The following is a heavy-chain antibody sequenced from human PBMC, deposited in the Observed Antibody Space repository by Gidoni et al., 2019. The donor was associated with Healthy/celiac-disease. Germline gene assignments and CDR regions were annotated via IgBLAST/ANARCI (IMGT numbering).Heavy chain of an antibody. CDR2: ISGSGGSI. Sequence: EVQLLESGGGLVQPGGSLRLSCAASGFTFSSYAMRWVRQAPGKGLEWVSGISGSGGSIYYADSVKGRSTISRDNSKNTLDLQMNSLRAEDTAVYYCAKAHEDIILVVAAENYYFDYWGQGTLVTVSS. J-gene: IGHJ4*02. D-gene: IGHD2-15*01. CDR1: GFTFSSYA. CDR3: AKAHEDIILVVAAENYYFDY. V-gene: IGHV3-23*01.